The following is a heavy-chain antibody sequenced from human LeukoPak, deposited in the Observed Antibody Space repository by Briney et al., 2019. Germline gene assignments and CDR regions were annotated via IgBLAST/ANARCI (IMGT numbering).Heavy chain of an antibody. CDR1: GYTFTSYG. Sequence: ASVKVSCKASGYTFTSYGISWVRQAPGQGLEWMGWISAYNGNTNYAQKLQGRVTMTTDTSTGTAYMELRSLRSDDTAVYYCARTPMSSSWYGYYYYMDVWGKGTTVTVSS. CDR2: ISAYNGNT. D-gene: IGHD6-13*01. J-gene: IGHJ6*03. CDR3: ARTPMSSSWYGYYYYMDV. V-gene: IGHV1-18*01.